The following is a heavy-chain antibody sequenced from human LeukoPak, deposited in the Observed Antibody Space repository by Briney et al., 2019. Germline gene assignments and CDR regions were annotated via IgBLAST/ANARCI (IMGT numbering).Heavy chain of an antibody. CDR1: GGSISRSNW. Sequence: TSGTLSLTCAVSGGSISRSNWWSWVHQPPGKGLEWIGEIYHSGSTNYNPSLKSRVNISVDKSKNQFSLKLSSVTAADTAVYYCARALTTVSQYYFDYWGQGTLVTVSS. CDR3: ARALTTVSQYYFDY. D-gene: IGHD4-17*01. J-gene: IGHJ4*02. CDR2: IYHSGST. V-gene: IGHV4-4*02.